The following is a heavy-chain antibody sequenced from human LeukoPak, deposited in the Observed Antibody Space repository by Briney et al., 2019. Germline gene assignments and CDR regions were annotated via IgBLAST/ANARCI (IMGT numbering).Heavy chain of an antibody. CDR3: AKQRYYYDSSGIDY. CDR2: IRYDGSNK. J-gene: IGHJ4*02. V-gene: IGHV3-30*02. CDR1: GFTFSSYG. D-gene: IGHD3-22*01. Sequence: GGSLRLSCAASGFTFSSYGMHWVRQAPGKGLEWVAFIRYDGSNKYYADSVKGRFTISRDNSKNTLYLQMNSLRAEDTAVYYCAKQRYYYDSSGIDYWGQGTLVTVCS.